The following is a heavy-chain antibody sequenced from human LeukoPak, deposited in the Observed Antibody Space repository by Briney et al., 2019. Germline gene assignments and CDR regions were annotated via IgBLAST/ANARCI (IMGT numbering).Heavy chain of an antibody. Sequence: GGSLRLSCAASGFTFSSYEKNWVRQAPGKGLEWVSYISSSGSTIYYADSVKGRFTISRDNAKNSLYLQMNSLRAEDTAVYYCARASVVTAAFDYWGQGTLVTVSS. CDR2: ISSSGSTI. J-gene: IGHJ4*02. CDR3: ARASVVTAAFDY. CDR1: GFTFSSYE. D-gene: IGHD2-21*02. V-gene: IGHV3-48*03.